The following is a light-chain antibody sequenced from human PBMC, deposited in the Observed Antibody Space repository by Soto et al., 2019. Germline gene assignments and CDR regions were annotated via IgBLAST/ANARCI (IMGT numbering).Light chain of an antibody. CDR1: QPINTW. V-gene: IGKV1-12*01. Sequence: DILMTQSPSSVSASVGDIITITCRASQPINTWLAWYQQKPGKAPNLLIYAASTLHRGAPSRFSGRGSGTDFSLTIRNLEPEDFAPYYCQQSNSFPYTFGQGNKVEMK. CDR2: AAS. J-gene: IGKJ2*01. CDR3: QQSNSFPYT.